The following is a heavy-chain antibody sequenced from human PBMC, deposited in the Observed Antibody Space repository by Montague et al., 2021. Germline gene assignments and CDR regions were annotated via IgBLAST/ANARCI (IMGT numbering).Heavy chain of an antibody. Sequence: SETLSLTCTVSGGSISSNSYWWAWIRQPPGKGLEYVGTTFNTGSSYYSPSLKSRVTISVDTSKNQFSLRLSAVTAADTAVYYCARSLYCIGGSCYSGFDPWGHGPLLTLSS. V-gene: IGHV4-39*01. CDR3: ARSLYCIGGSCYSGFDP. J-gene: IGHJ5*02. CDR1: GGSISSNSYW. CDR2: TFNTGSS. D-gene: IGHD2-15*01.